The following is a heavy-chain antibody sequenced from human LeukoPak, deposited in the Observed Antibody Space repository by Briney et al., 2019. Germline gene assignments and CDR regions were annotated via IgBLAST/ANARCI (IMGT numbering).Heavy chain of an antibody. J-gene: IGHJ4*02. CDR3: AREGAGDYGNFYYFDY. CDR1: GFTFSDYY. CDR2: ISSSSSYT. D-gene: IGHD4-17*01. Sequence: PGGSLRLSCAASGFTFSDYYMSWIRQAPGKGLEWVSYISSSSSYTNYADSVKGRFTISRDNAKNSLYLQMNSLRAEDTAVYYCAREGAGDYGNFYYFDYWGQGTLVTVSS. V-gene: IGHV3-11*06.